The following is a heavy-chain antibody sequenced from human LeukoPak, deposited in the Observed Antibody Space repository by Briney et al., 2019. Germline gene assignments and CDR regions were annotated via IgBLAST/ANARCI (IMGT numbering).Heavy chain of an antibody. D-gene: IGHD3-10*01. V-gene: IGHV1-18*01. CDR2: INPYNGNT. J-gene: IGHJ4*02. CDR1: GYTFTDYG. Sequence: GASVKVSCKASGYTFTDYGISWVRQAPGQGLEWMGWINPYNGNTNYAQKLQGRVTMTTDTSTSTANMELRSLRSDDTAVYYCARAMLRGVHLSRNLKFFDYWGQGTLVTVSS. CDR3: ARAMLRGVHLSRNLKFFDY.